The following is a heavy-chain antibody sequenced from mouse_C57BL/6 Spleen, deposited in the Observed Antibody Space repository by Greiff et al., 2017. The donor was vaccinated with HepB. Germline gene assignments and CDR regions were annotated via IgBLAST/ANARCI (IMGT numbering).Heavy chain of an antibody. CDR3: ARIPLITTVVATRYFDV. D-gene: IGHD1-1*01. V-gene: IGHV1-82*01. CDR2: IYPGDGDT. CDR1: GYAFSSSW. Sequence: QVQLQQSGPELVKPGASVKISCKASGYAFSSSWMNWVKQRPGKGLEWIGRIYPGDGDTNYNGKFKGKATLTADKSSSTAYMQLSSLTSEDSAVYFCARIPLITTVVATRYFDVWGTGTTVTVSS. J-gene: IGHJ1*03.